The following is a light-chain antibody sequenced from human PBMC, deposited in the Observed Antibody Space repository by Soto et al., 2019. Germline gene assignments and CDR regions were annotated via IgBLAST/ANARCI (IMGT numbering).Light chain of an antibody. CDR2: GAS. Sequence: EIVMSHSPSALSVSPGERATLSCRASQTVYSNLAWYQQKPGQAPRLLIYGASTRATGIPARFSGGRSGTEFTLTISSLQSEDFAIYFCHQYNNWPVFGQGTKVDIK. CDR3: HQYNNWPV. J-gene: IGKJ1*01. V-gene: IGKV3-15*01. CDR1: QTVYSN.